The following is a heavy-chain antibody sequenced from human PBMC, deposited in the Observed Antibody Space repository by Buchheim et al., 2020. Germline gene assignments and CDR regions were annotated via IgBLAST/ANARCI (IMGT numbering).Heavy chain of an antibody. CDR2: MNPNSGNT. CDR3: ARPIQYCSSTSCYGVGYYYYYGMDV. CDR1: GYTFTCYD. D-gene: IGHD2-2*01. V-gene: IGHV1-8*01. Sequence: QVQLVQSGAEVKKPGASVKVSCKASGYTFTCYDINWVRQATGQGLEWMGWMNPNSGNTGYAQKFQGRVTMTRDTSTSTVYMELSSLRSEDTAVYYCARPIQYCSSTSCYGVGYYYYYGMDVWGQGTT. J-gene: IGHJ6*02.